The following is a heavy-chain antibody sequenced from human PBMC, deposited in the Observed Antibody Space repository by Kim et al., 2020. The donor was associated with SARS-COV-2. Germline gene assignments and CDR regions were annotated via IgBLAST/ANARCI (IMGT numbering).Heavy chain of an antibody. CDR1: GGSISSSSYY. CDR3: ARRSSSPDHYDFWSGIQVSSKDAFDI. CDR2: IYYSGST. Sequence: SETLSLTCTVSGGSISSSSYYWGWIRQPPGKGLEWIGSIYYSGSTYYNPSLKSRVTISVDTSKNQFSLKLSSVTAADTAVYYCARRSSSPDHYDFWSGIQVSSKDAFDIWGQGTMVTVSS. V-gene: IGHV4-39*01. J-gene: IGHJ3*02. D-gene: IGHD3-3*01.